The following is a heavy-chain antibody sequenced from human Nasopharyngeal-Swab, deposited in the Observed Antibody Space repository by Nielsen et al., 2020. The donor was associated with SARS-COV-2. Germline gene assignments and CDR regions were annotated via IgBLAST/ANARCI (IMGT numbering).Heavy chain of an antibody. Sequence: GRSLRLSCAASGFTFSSYDMHWVRQAPGKGLELVSAIGTAGDTYYPGSVKGRSTISRENAKNSLYLQMNSLRAGDTAVYYCARAHYGGTYYYYYGMDVWGQGTTVTVSS. V-gene: IGHV3-13*01. CDR3: ARAHYGGTYYYYYGMDV. D-gene: IGHD4-23*01. CDR2: IGTAGDT. J-gene: IGHJ6*02. CDR1: GFTFSSYD.